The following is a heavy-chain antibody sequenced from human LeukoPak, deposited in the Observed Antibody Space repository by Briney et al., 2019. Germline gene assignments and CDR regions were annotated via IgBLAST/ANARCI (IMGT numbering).Heavy chain of an antibody. D-gene: IGHD5-18*01. J-gene: IGHJ4*02. CDR2: IRYDGSNK. Sequence: GGSLRLSCVASGLTFSRYSMHWVRQAPGKGLEWVAFIRYDGSNKYYADSVKGRFTISRDNSKNTLYLQMNSLRAEDTAVYYCARGREGYSYEFDYWGQGTLVTVSS. CDR3: ARGREGYSYEFDY. CDR1: GLTFSRYS. V-gene: IGHV3-30*02.